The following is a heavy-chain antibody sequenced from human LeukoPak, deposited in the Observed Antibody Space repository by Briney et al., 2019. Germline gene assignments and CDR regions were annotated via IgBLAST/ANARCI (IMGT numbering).Heavy chain of an antibody. CDR2: IIPIFGTA. Sequence: ASVKVSCKASGGTFSSYAISWVRQAPGQGLEWMGGIIPIFGTANYAQKFQGRVTITADESTRTAYMELSSLRSEDTAVYYCARVATSYYYYYYMDVWGKGTTVTVSS. V-gene: IGHV1-69*01. J-gene: IGHJ6*03. CDR3: ARVATSYYYYYYMDV. CDR1: GGTFSSYA.